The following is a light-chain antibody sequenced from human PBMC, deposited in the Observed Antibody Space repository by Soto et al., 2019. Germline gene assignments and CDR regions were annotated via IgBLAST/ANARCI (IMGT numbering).Light chain of an antibody. CDR3: QQYGDSSWT. V-gene: IGKV3-20*01. CDR1: QSVSSSY. Sequence: EIVLTQSPGTLSSSPGERATLSCRASQSVSSSYLAWYQHKPGQAPRLLIYASSSRATGIPDRFGGSGSGTDFTFTISRLEPEDFAVYYCQQYGDSSWTFGQGTKVDI. CDR2: ASS. J-gene: IGKJ1*01.